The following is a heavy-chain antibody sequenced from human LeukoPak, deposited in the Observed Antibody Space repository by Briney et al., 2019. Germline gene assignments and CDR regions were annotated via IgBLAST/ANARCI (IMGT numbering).Heavy chain of an antibody. CDR2: IYYSGNT. CDR3: ARGGYYGSGNDFRFDP. D-gene: IGHD3-10*01. Sequence: PSETLSLTCAVYGGSFSGYYWSWIRQPPGKGLEWIGSIYYSGNTYYNASLKSRVTISVDTSKNQFSLKLNSVTAADTAVYYCARGGYYGSGNDFRFDPWGQGTLVTVSS. V-gene: IGHV4-34*01. CDR1: GGSFSGYY. J-gene: IGHJ5*02.